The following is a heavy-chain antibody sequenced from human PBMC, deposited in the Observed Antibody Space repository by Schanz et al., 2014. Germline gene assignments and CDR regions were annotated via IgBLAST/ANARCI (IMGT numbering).Heavy chain of an antibody. D-gene: IGHD3-3*01. Sequence: QVQLVQSGAEVKKPGASVKVSCKASGYTFTDYGLSWVRQAPGQGLEWLGGISTSRNEDTNSAQRFQGRLTMTTDTSTNTACMELRSLRSDDTAVYYCARGFDCWDRWGQGTLVIVSS. CDR3: ARGFDCWDR. CDR2: ISTSRNEDT. CDR1: GYTFTDYG. J-gene: IGHJ4*02. V-gene: IGHV1-18*01.